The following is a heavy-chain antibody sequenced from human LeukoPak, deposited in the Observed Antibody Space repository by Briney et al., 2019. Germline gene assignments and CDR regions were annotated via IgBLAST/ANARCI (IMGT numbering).Heavy chain of an antibody. J-gene: IGHJ4*02. CDR1: GFTFSDYY. D-gene: IGHD2-15*01. V-gene: IGHV3-11*04. Sequence: PGGSLRLSCAASGFTFSDYYMSWIRQAPGKGLEWVSYMSSSGSTIYYADSVKGRFTISRDNAKNSLYLQMNSLRSEDTAVYYCARDATHFTQYYFDYWGQGTLVTVAS. CDR2: MSSSGSTI. CDR3: ARDATHFTQYYFDY.